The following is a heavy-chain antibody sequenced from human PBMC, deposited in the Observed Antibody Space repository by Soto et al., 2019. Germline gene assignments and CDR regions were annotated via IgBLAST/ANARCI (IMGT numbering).Heavy chain of an antibody. CDR2: ISSNGGST. J-gene: IGHJ3*02. CDR1: GFTFSSYA. CDR3: ARDMTTVGTPAFDI. Sequence: GGSLRLSCAASGFTFSSYAMHWVRQAPGKGLEYVSAISSNGGSTYYANSVKGRFTISRDNSKNTLYLQMGSLRAEDLAVYYCARDMTTVGTPAFDIWGQGTMVTVSS. D-gene: IGHD4-17*01. V-gene: IGHV3-64*01.